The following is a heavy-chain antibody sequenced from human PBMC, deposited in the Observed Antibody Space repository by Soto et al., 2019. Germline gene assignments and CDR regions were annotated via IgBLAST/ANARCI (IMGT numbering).Heavy chain of an antibody. Sequence: ASVKVSCKASEYTFTGYYMDWVRQAPGQGLAWVGWINPNSGGTNYAQKFQGRVTMTRDTPISTAYIKLSRLRSDDTAVYYCAKAYYYEGSGRYGAFDIWGQGPMGTVSS. D-gene: IGHD3-22*01. CDR3: AKAYYYEGSGRYGAFDI. CDR2: INPNSGGT. J-gene: IGHJ3*02. CDR1: EYTFTGYY. V-gene: IGHV1-2*02.